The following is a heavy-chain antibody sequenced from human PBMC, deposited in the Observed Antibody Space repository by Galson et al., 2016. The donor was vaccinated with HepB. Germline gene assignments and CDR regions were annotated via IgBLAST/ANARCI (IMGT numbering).Heavy chain of an antibody. CDR1: GFTVGNNF. Sequence: SLRLSCAVSGFTVGNNFMTWVRQAPGKGLEWVSVIYSGGSTKYADSVRGRFTLSRDNAKNEMSLTLTSVTAADTAVYYCGTYLEGHGGTGYWGQGTLVTVSS. CDR3: GTYLEGHGGTGY. D-gene: IGHD3-16*01. CDR2: IYSGGST. V-gene: IGHV3-53*05. J-gene: IGHJ4*02.